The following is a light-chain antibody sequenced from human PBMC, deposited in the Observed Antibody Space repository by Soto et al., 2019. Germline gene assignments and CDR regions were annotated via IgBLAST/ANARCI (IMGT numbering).Light chain of an antibody. Sequence: EIVMTQSPATLFVSPGERATLSCRASQSVSSNLAWYQQKPGQAPRLLIYGASTRATGIPARFSGSGSGTDFTLTISRLEPEDFAVYYCQQYGSSALTFGGGTKVDIK. V-gene: IGKV3-15*01. CDR2: GAS. J-gene: IGKJ4*01. CDR1: QSVSSN. CDR3: QQYGSSALT.